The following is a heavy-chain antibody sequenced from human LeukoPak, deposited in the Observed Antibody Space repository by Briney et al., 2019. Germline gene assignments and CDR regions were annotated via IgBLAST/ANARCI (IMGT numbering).Heavy chain of an antibody. D-gene: IGHD3-10*01. CDR1: GFTFSSYA. CDR2: ISGRGGST. V-gene: IGHV3-23*01. CDR3: PKDPGQLLWFGEFRPSYYMAV. J-gene: IGHJ6*03. Sequence: GGSLRLSWAASGFTFSSYAMSWVRQAPGKGLEWVSAISGRGGSTYYADSVKGRFTISRDNSKNTLYLQMNSLRAEDTAVYYCPKDPGQLLWFGEFRPSYYMAVWGKGTTVTISS.